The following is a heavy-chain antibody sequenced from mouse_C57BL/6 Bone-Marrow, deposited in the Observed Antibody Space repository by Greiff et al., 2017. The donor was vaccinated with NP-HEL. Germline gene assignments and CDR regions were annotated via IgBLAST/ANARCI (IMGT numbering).Heavy chain of an antibody. V-gene: IGHV14-4*01. Sequence: EVQLQQSGAELVRPGASVKLSCTASGFNIKDDYMHWVKQRPEQGLEWIGWIDPENGDTEYASKFQGKATITADTSSNTAYLQLSSLTSEDTAVYYCTSYYYGSRYWYFDVWGTGTTVTVSS. CDR1: GFNIKDDY. D-gene: IGHD1-1*01. CDR3: TSYYYGSRYWYFDV. J-gene: IGHJ1*03. CDR2: IDPENGDT.